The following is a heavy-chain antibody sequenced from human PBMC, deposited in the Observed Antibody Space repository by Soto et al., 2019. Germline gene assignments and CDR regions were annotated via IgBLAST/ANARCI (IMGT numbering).Heavy chain of an antibody. CDR2: IDHSGRT. D-gene: IGHD2-2*01. CDR3: AVRYCSSTSCSTLDS. CDR1: GGSFSGYY. Sequence: QVQLQQWGAGLLKPSETLSLTCVVSGGSFSGYYWNWIRQPPGKGLEWIGEIDHSGRTNYNPSLKSRVTISVDTSKNLLFLRLSSVTAADTAMYYCAVRYCSSTSCSTLDSWGQGTLVTVSS. J-gene: IGHJ4*02. V-gene: IGHV4-34*01.